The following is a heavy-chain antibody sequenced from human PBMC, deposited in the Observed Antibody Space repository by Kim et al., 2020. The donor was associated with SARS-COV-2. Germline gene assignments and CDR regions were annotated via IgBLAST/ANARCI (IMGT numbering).Heavy chain of an antibody. CDR2: IKQDGSEK. CDR1: GFTFSSYW. D-gene: IGHD3-22*01. J-gene: IGHJ3*02. Sequence: GGSLRISCAASGFTFSSYWMSWVRQAPGKGLEWVANIKQDGSEKYYVDSVKGRFTISRDNAKNSLYLQMNILRAEDTAVYYCARGGLYYYDSSGYLDAAFDIWGQGTMVTVSS. V-gene: IGHV3-7*03. CDR3: ARGGLYYYDSSGYLDAAFDI.